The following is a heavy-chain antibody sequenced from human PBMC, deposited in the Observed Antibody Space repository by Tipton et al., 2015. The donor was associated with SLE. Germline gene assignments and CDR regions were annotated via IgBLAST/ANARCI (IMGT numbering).Heavy chain of an antibody. J-gene: IGHJ4*02. CDR1: GASVSSHY. D-gene: IGHD2-15*01. CDR3: ARGSVVADDY. CDR2: IFYGRDT. Sequence: TLSLTCTVSGASVSSHYWNWIRQTPGEGLEWIGYIFYGRDTNYDPSLKSRVTTSIEASKNQLSLTLKYVTAADTAVYYCARGSVVADDYWGQGTLVTVSS. V-gene: IGHV4-59*02.